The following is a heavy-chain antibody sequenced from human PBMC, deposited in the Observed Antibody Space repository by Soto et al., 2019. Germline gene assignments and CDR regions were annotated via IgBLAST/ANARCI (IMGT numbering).Heavy chain of an antibody. CDR1: GGDFLSYT. J-gene: IGHJ6*02. Sequence: QLEQSGAEVKKPGSSVKVSCKASGGDFLSYTISWVRQAPGQGPEWMGTIIPILDVAKNAQKFQGRVAITADKATSTVYMELRSLRSDDTAVYYCAQMWFGELWHGMDVWGQGTTITVSS. CDR2: IIPILDVA. D-gene: IGHD3-10*01. V-gene: IGHV1-69*02. CDR3: AQMWFGELWHGMDV.